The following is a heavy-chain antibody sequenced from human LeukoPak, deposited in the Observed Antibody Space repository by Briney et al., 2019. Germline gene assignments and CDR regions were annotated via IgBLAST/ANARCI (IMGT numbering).Heavy chain of an antibody. CDR1: GGSFSGYY. CDR3: ARGYSLRRLYGYYFDY. CDR2: INHSGST. J-gene: IGHJ4*02. V-gene: IGHV4-34*01. D-gene: IGHD2-21*01. Sequence: SETLSLTCAVYGGSFSGYYWSWIRQPPGKGLEWIGEINHSGSTNYNPSLKSRVTISVDTSKNQFSLKLSSVTAADTAVYYCARGYSLRRLYGYYFDYWGQGTLVTVSS.